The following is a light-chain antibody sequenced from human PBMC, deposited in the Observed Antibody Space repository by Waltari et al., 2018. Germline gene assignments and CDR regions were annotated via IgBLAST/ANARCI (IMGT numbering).Light chain of an antibody. CDR2: AAS. CDR1: QGISSY. Sequence: DIQVTQSPSFLSASVGERFTITCRASQGISSYLAWHQQQPGKAPKLLIYAASTVQSGGPSRFSGSGSGTEFTLTISSLQPEDFATYYCQQYKSYPLTFGGGTKVEI. V-gene: IGKV1-9*01. J-gene: IGKJ4*01. CDR3: QQYKSYPLT.